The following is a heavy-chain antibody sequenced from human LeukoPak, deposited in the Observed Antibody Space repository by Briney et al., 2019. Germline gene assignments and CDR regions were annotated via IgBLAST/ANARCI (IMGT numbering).Heavy chain of an antibody. V-gene: IGHV3-7*01. CDR2: INQDESEQ. J-gene: IGHJ6*02. D-gene: IGHD6-19*01. CDR1: GFTFRDYW. CDR3: ARVSVEQQLGPYSSGWPYYYGMDV. Sequence: GGSLRLSCAVSGFTFRDYWMTWVRQAPGKGLEWVANINQDESEQFYVDSVKGRFTISRDNAKDSLYLQMNSLRPEDTALYYCARVSVEQQLGPYSSGWPYYYGMDVWGQGTTVTVSS.